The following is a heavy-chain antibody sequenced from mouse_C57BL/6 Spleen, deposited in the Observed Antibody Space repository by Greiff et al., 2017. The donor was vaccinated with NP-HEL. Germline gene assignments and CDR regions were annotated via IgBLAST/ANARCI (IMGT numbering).Heavy chain of an antibody. D-gene: IGHD1-1*02. CDR2: ILPGSGST. CDR3: ASPTHYGTEFAY. CDR1: GYTFTGYW. J-gene: IGHJ3*01. V-gene: IGHV1-9*01. Sequence: QVQLQQSGAELMQPGASVKLSCKATGYTFTGYWIEWVKQRPGHGLEWIGEILPGSGSTNYNEKFKGKATFTADTSSNTAYMQLSSLTTEDSAIYYCASPTHYGTEFAYWGQGTLVTVSA.